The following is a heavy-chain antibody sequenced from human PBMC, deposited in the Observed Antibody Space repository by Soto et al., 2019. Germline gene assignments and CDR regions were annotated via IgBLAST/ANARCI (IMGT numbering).Heavy chain of an antibody. CDR1: VFTFSDYY. D-gene: IGHD6-19*01. CDR3: ARPSYSSGWTHLEGAFDI. CDR2: VSSSSSYT. J-gene: IGHJ3*02. Sequence: WGSLLLSCASSVFTFSDYYMSWIRQAPGKGLEWVSYVSSSSSYTNYADSVKGRFTISRDNAKNSLYLQMNRLRAEDTAVYYCARPSYSSGWTHLEGAFDIWGQGTLVTVSS. V-gene: IGHV3-11*06.